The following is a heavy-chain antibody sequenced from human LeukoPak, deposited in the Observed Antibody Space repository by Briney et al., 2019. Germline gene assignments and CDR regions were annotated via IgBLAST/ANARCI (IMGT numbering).Heavy chain of an antibody. D-gene: IGHD3-9*01. CDR2: ISSSSSTI. Sequence: PGGSLRLSCAGSGFTFSSYSMNWVRQAPGKGLEWVSYISSSSSTIYYADSVKGRFTISRDNAKNSLYLQMNSLRAEDTALYYCAKALLYYDILTGYFDYWGQGTLVTVSS. V-gene: IGHV3-48*04. J-gene: IGHJ4*02. CDR3: AKALLYYDILTGYFDY. CDR1: GFTFSSYS.